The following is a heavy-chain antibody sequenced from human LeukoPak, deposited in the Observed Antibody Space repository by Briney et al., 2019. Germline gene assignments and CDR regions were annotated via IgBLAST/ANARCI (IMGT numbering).Heavy chain of an antibody. V-gene: IGHV3-15*01. CDR3: TTPRRYYYDSSGYS. D-gene: IGHD3-22*01. Sequence: GGSLRLSCAASGFTFSNAWMSWVRQAPGKGLEWVGRIKSKTDGGTTDYAAPVKGRFTISRDDSKNTLYLQMNSLKTEDTAVYYCTTPRRYYYDSSGYSWGQGTLVTVSS. J-gene: IGHJ4*02. CDR1: GFTFSNAW. CDR2: IKSKTDGGTT.